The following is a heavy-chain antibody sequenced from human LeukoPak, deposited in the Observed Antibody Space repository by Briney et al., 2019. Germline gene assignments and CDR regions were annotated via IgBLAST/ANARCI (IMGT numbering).Heavy chain of an antibody. CDR1: GYTFTSYY. J-gene: IGHJ4*02. V-gene: IGHV1-46*01. CDR2: INPSGGST. Sequence: GASVKVPCKASGYTFTSYYMHWVRQAPGQGLEWMGIINPSGGSTSYAQKFQGRVTMTRDTSTSTVYMELSSLRSEDTAVYYCARDLHRIYYFDYWGQGTLVTVSS. CDR3: ARDLHRIYYFDY.